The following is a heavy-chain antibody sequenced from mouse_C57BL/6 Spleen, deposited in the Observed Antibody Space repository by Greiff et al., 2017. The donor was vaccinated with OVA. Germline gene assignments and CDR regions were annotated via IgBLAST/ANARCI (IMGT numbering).Heavy chain of an antibody. CDR2: IDPSDSYT. V-gene: IGHV1-69*01. CDR1: GYTFTSYW. CDR3: ARGYSFYAMDY. Sequence: QVQLKQPGAELVMPGASVKLSCKASGYTFTSYWMHWVKQRPGQGLEWIGEIDPSDSYTNYNQKFKGKSTLTVDKSSSTAYMQLSSLTSEDSAVYYCARGYSFYAMDYWGQGTSVTVSS. D-gene: IGHD2-12*01. J-gene: IGHJ4*01.